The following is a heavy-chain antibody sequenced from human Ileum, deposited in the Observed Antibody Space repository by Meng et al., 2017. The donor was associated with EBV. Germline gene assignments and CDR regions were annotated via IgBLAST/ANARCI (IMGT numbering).Heavy chain of an antibody. CDR3: ARRGSYGGGCDY. V-gene: IGHV4-34*01. D-gene: IGHD1-26*01. J-gene: IGHJ4*02. CDR2: INPSEGT. Sequence: QVQHYQWGVGLLKPSATLSRTCAVYGGSFTDYYWTWIRPPPGKGLEWIGEINPSEGTNYNPSLKSRVTISVDTSKNQFSLKINSLTAADTATYYCARRGSYGGGCDYWGQGTLVTVSS. CDR1: GGSFTDYY.